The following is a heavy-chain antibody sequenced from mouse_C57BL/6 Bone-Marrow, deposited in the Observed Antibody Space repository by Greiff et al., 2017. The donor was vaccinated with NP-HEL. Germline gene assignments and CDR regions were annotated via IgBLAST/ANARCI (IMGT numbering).Heavy chain of an antibody. CDR2: IYPRSGNT. J-gene: IGHJ2*01. CDR1: GYTYTSYG. D-gene: IGHD1-1*01. Sequence: QVQLQQSGAELARPGASVKLSCKASGYTYTSYGISWVKQRTGQGLEWIGEIYPRSGNTYYNEKFKGKATLTADKSSSTAYMELRSLTSEDSAVYFWVYYYGSSLYYFDYGGQGTTLTVSS. V-gene: IGHV1-81*01. CDR3: VYYYGSSLYYFDY.